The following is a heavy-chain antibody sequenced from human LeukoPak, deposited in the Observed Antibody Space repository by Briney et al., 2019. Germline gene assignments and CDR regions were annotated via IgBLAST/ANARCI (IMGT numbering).Heavy chain of an antibody. Sequence: SVKVSCKASGGTFSSYAISWVGQAPGQGLEWMGGIIPIFGTANYAQKFQGRVTITADESTSIAYMELSSLKSEDTAVYYCARDGYLGFFQHWGQGTLVTGSS. CDR2: IIPIFGTA. V-gene: IGHV1-69*13. CDR3: ARDGYLGFFQH. D-gene: IGHD5-18*01. J-gene: IGHJ1*01. CDR1: GGTFSSYA.